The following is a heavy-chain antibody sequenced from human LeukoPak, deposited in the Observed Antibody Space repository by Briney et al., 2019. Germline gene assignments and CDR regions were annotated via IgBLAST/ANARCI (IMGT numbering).Heavy chain of an antibody. D-gene: IGHD1-26*01. CDR3: ARQVDGSPWVDY. CDR1: GASISTFY. CDR2: LYFSGST. J-gene: IGHJ4*02. V-gene: IGHV4-59*08. Sequence: PSETLSLTCTVSGASISTFYWSWIRQPPGKGLEWIGYLYFSGSTNYNPSLKSRVTISVDTSNNQFSLKLTSVTAADTAVYYCARQVDGSPWVDYWGQGTLVTVSS.